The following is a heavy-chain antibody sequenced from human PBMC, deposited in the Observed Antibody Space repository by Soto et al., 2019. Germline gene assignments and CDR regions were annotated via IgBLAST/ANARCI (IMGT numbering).Heavy chain of an antibody. CDR3: ASAHFMVTQIDY. Sequence: QVQLVQSGAEVKKPGASVKVSCKASGYTFTSYAMHWVRQAPGQRLEWMGWINAGNGNTKYSQKFQGRVTITRDTAASTAYMELSSLRSEDTAVYYCASAHFMVTQIDYWGQGTLVTVSS. CDR2: INAGNGNT. V-gene: IGHV1-3*01. J-gene: IGHJ4*02. D-gene: IGHD5-18*01. CDR1: GYTFTSYA.